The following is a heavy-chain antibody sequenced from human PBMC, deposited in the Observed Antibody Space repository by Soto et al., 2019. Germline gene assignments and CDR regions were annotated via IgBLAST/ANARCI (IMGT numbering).Heavy chain of an antibody. D-gene: IGHD3-22*01. V-gene: IGHV3-30*18. J-gene: IGHJ4*02. Sequence: GGSLRLSCAASGFTFSSYGMHWVRQAPGKGLEWVAVISYDGSNKYYADSVKGRFTISRDNSKNTLYLQMNSLRAEDTAVYYCAKDSDSSGPVGYWGQGTLVTVSS. CDR3: AKDSDSSGPVGY. CDR2: ISYDGSNK. CDR1: GFTFSSYG.